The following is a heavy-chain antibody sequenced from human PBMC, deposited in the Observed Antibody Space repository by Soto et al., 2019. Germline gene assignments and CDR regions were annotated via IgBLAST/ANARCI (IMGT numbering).Heavy chain of an antibody. V-gene: IGHV3-23*01. J-gene: IGHJ3*02. CDR3: AKDLDILSTIRSFDI. D-gene: IGHD5-12*01. CDR1: GFTFSSYA. Sequence: GGSLRLSCAASGFTFSSYAMSWVRQAPGKGLEWVSAISGSGGTTYYADSVKGRFTISRDNSKNTLYLQMNSLRAEDTAVYSCAKDLDILSTIRSFDIWGQGTMVTVSS. CDR2: ISGSGGTT.